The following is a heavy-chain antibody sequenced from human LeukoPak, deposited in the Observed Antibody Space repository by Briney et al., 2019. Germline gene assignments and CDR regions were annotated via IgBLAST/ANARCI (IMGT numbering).Heavy chain of an antibody. D-gene: IGHD3-10*01. Sequence: GQSLKISCKGSGYSFTSYWIGWVRQMPGKGLEWMGLIYPDDSDARYSPSFQGQVTMSADKSITTAYLQWSSLKASDTAIYYCARRSHYGSGTYHFDQWGQGTLFTVSS. J-gene: IGHJ4*02. V-gene: IGHV5-51*01. CDR2: IYPDDSDA. CDR1: GYSFTSYW. CDR3: ARRSHYGSGTYHFDQ.